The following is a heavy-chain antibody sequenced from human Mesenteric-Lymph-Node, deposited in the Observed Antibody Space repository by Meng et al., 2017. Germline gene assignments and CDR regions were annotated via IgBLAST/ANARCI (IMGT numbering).Heavy chain of an antibody. J-gene: IGHJ4*02. V-gene: IGHV3-23*01. D-gene: IGHD2-8*02. Sequence: GGSLRLSCVASGFPFNTYAMNWIRQAPGKGLEWVSGIFGNGGGLQYADSVKGRFTISRDNSKNTLYLQLNNLRVEDTAIYYCAKDRKPDGLWSIDYWGRGKLVNGAS. CDR3: AKDRKPDGLWSIDY. CDR1: GFPFNTYA. CDR2: IFGNGGGL.